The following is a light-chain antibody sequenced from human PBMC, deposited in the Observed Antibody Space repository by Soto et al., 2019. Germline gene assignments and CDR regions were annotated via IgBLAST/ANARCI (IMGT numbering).Light chain of an antibody. V-gene: IGKV1-5*03. CDR1: QSISRR. Sequence: DIQMNQSPSTLSASVGDRATITCRTSQSISRRLAWYQQKPGKAPNLLTSKVSNLESGVPASFSSSGSRPVFTLTVTSLQPDYLATCIFHEYSAYPYTFGQGTKLEIK. J-gene: IGKJ2*01. CDR2: KVS. CDR3: HEYSAYPYT.